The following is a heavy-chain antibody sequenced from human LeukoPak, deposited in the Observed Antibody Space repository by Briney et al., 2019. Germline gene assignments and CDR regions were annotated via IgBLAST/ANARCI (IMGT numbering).Heavy chain of an antibody. CDR2: MNPNSGNT. CDR3: ARAPLAVAGTMGDY. CDR1: GYTFTSYD. Sequence: ASVKVSCKASGYTFTSYDINWVRQATGQGLEWMGWMNPNSGNTGYAQKFQGRVTMTRNTSISTAYMELSSLRSEDTAVYYCARAPLAVAGTMGDYWGQGNLVTVSS. J-gene: IGHJ4*02. D-gene: IGHD6-19*01. V-gene: IGHV1-8*02.